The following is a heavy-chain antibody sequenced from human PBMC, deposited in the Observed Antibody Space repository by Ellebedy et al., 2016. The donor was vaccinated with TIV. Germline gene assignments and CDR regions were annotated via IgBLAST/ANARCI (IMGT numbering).Heavy chain of an antibody. V-gene: IGHV4-34*04. D-gene: IGHD2-15*01. J-gene: IGHJ5*01. CDR1: GGSFSGYY. CDR2: MNHSGNT. CDR3: ARSRFVFTGRVDNWFDS. Sequence: SETLSLXXAVYGGSFSGYYWSWIRQSPEKGLEWIGEMNHSGNTKHNPSLKGRAITSVDTSKNQFSLKLTYVTAADMGVYYCARSRFVFTGRVDNWFDSWGQGALVTVSS.